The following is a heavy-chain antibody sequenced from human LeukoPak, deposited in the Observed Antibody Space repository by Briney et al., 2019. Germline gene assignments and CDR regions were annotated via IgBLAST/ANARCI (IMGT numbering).Heavy chain of an antibody. J-gene: IGHJ2*01. Sequence: PSETLSLTCAVYGGSFSGYYWSWIRQPPGKGLEWIGEINHSGSTNYNPSLKSRVTISIDTSKNQSSLKLSSVTAADTAVYYCARAPQSDYGTHWYFDLWGRGTLVTVSS. CDR3: ARAPQSDYGTHWYFDL. CDR1: GGSFSGYY. D-gene: IGHD4-17*01. V-gene: IGHV4-34*01. CDR2: INHSGST.